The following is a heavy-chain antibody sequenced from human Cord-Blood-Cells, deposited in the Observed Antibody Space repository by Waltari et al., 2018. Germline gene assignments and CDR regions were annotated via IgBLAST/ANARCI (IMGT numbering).Heavy chain of an antibody. CDR2: ISSSSSYI. V-gene: IGHV3-21*01. D-gene: IGHD4-4*01. J-gene: IGHJ4*02. CDR1: GFTFSSYS. CDR3: AREHGHDYSKVGE. Sequence: EVQLVESGGGLVKPGGSLRLSCAASGFTFSSYSMNWVRQAPGKGLEWVSSISSSSSYIYYADSVKGRFTISRDNAKNSLYLQMNSLRAEDTAVYYCAREHGHDYSKVGEWGQGTLVTVSS.